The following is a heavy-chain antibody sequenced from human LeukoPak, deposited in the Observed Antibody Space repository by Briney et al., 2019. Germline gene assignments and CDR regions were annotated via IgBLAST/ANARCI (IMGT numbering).Heavy chain of an antibody. J-gene: IGHJ5*02. CDR3: ARDRHYDASSVFDP. V-gene: IGHV1-24*01. Sequence: ASVKVSCKVSGYTLTELSMHWVRQAPGKGLEWMGGFDPEDGETIYAQKFQGRVTMTEDTSTSTAYMELRSLRSDDTAIYYCARDRHYDASSVFDPWGQGTLVTVSS. D-gene: IGHD3-3*01. CDR2: FDPEDGET. CDR1: GYTLTELS.